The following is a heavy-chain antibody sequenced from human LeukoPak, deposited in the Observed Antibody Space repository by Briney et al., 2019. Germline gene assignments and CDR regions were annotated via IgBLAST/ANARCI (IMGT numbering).Heavy chain of an antibody. CDR2: IEASGGAT. CDR1: GFSFSHSA. Sequence: GGSLRLSCEASGFSFSHSAMYWVRQAPGKGLEWVSSIEASGGATYYADSVYGRFTISRDNSKNTFYLQLNNLRADDTAVYFCAKGSGSGWYGWFAPWGQGALVTVSA. J-gene: IGHJ5*02. D-gene: IGHD6-19*01. CDR3: AKGSGSGWYGWFAP. V-gene: IGHV3-23*01.